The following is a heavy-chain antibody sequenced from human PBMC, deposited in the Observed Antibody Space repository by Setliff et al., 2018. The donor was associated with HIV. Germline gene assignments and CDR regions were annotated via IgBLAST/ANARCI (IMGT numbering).Heavy chain of an antibody. CDR3: ARGEGSGWYAYYFDY. CDR1: GGSISSYY. V-gene: IGHV4-59*01. J-gene: IGHJ4*02. D-gene: IGHD6-19*01. CDR2: IYYSGST. Sequence: SETLSLTCTASGGSISSYYWSWIRQPPGKGLEWIGYIYYSGSTNYNPSLKSRVTTSVDTSKNQFSLKLSSVTAADTAVYYCARGEGSGWYAYYFDYWGQGTLVTVSS.